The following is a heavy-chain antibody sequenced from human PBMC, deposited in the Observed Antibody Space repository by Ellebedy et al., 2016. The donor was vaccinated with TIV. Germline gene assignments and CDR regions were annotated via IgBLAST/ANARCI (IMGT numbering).Heavy chain of an antibody. J-gene: IGHJ4*02. D-gene: IGHD3-16*01. CDR2: IYSGGST. CDR3: AKVITLVAFDY. V-gene: IGHV3-53*05. CDR1: GFTVSSNY. Sequence: GGSLRLSCAASGFTVSSNYMSWVRQAPGKGLEWVAVIYSGGSTYYADSVKGRFTISRDNSKNTLYLQMNSLRAEDTSVYYCAKVITLVAFDYWGQGTRVTVSS.